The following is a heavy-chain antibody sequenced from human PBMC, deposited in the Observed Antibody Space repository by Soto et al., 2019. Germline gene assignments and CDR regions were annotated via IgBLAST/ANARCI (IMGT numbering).Heavy chain of an antibody. CDR3: ARVRTSISRPVDY. Sequence: SETLSLTCTVSGGSISSADCYWSWIRQPPGKGLEWIGYIYYSGSTYYNPSLKSRLTISVDTSKNQFSLKLTSVTAADTAVFYCARVRTSISRPVDYWGQGTLVTVSS. J-gene: IGHJ4*02. D-gene: IGHD3-3*02. V-gene: IGHV4-30-4*01. CDR2: IYYSGST. CDR1: GGSISSADCY.